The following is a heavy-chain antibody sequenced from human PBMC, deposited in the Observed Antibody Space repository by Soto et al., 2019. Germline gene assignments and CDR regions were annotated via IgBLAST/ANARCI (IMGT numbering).Heavy chain of an antibody. D-gene: IGHD5-12*01. CDR3: LGYNFIY. CDR1: GFTFSSYG. J-gene: IGHJ4*02. V-gene: IGHV3-30*03. CDR2: ISYDGSNK. Sequence: QVQLVESGGGVVQPGRSLRLSCAASGFTFSSYGMHWVRQAPGKGLEWVAVISYDGSNKYYADSVKGRFTISRDNSKNTLYLKMNSLRAEDTAVYYCLGYNFIYWGQGTLVTVSS.